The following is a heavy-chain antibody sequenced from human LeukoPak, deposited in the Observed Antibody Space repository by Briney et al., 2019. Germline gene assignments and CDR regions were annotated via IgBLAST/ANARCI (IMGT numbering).Heavy chain of an antibody. CDR3: ARGASVAGYGY. V-gene: IGHV3-48*03. CDR2: ISRSGSTT. J-gene: IGHJ4*02. CDR1: GLTFSSYE. D-gene: IGHD6-19*01. Sequence: RSGGSLRLSCAASGLTFSSYEMTWIRQAPGRGLEWVSYISRSGSTTYYADSVKGRFTISRDNAKNSLYLQMNTLRVEDTAVYYCARGASVAGYGYWGQGTLVTVSS.